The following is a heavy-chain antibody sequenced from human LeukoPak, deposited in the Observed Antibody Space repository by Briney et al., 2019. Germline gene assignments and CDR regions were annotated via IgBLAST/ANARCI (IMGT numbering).Heavy chain of an antibody. CDR2: TYYSGST. Sequence: SQTLSLTCTVSGVSISSGDYYWGWLRQPPGKGLEWIGYTYYSGSTYYNPSLKSRFTISVDTSKNQFSLKLSSVTAADTAVYYCARPYYYDSRIDPWGQGTRVTVSS. V-gene: IGHV4-30-4*01. CDR3: ARPYYYDSRIDP. CDR1: GVSISSGDYY. D-gene: IGHD3-22*01. J-gene: IGHJ5*02.